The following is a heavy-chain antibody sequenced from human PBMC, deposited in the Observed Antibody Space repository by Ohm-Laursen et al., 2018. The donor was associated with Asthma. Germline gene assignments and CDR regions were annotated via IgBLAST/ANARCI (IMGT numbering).Heavy chain of an antibody. Sequence: GSSVKVSCKASGYTFTSFGINWVRQAPGQGLEWMGWISAYNGDTNYAQKFQGRVSMTTDTSTTTAYMELKSLTSDDTAVYYCASALSTSPGYSFDYWGQGTLVPVSS. J-gene: IGHJ4*02. CDR3: ASALSTSPGYSFDY. CDR2: ISAYNGDT. V-gene: IGHV1-18*01. D-gene: IGHD3-9*01. CDR1: GYTFTSFG.